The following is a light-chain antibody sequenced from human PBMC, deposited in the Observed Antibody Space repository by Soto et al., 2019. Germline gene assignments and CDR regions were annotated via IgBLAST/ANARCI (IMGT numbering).Light chain of an antibody. J-gene: IGLJ2*01. CDR2: VGTGGIVG. V-gene: IGLV9-49*01. CDR3: GADHGSGSNFVVV. CDR1: SGYSNYK. Sequence: QLVLTQPPSASASLGASVTLTCTLSSGYSNYKVDWYQQRPGKGPRFVMRVGTGGIVGSKGDGIPDRFSVLGSGLNRYLTIKNIQEEDESDYHCGADHGSGSNFVVVFGGGTKPIVL.